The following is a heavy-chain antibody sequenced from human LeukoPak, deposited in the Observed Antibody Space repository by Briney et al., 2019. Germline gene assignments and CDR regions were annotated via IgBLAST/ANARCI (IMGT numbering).Heavy chain of an antibody. CDR1: GGSFRGFY. D-gene: IGHD6-13*01. J-gene: IGHJ5*02. Sequence: LETLSLTCAVYGGSFRGFYWSWIRPPPGKGLGWIGEINHSGSTNYNPSLKSRVTISVDTSKNQFSLKLSSVTAADTAVYYCARARRSWYPPGGCWFDPWGQGTLVTVSS. CDR2: INHSGST. CDR3: ARARRSWYPPGGCWFDP. V-gene: IGHV4-34*01.